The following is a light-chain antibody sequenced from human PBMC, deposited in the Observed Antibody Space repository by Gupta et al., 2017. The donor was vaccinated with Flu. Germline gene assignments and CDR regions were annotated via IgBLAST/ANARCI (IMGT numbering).Light chain of an antibody. CDR2: LGS. CDR3: MQALQTRIT. J-gene: IGKJ5*01. V-gene: IGKV2-28*01. Sequence: ISCRSSQSLLHSNGYNYLDWYLQKPGQSPQLLIYLGSNRASGVPDRFSGSGSGTDFTLKISRVEAEDVGVYYCMQALQTRITFGQGTRLEIK. CDR1: QSLLHSNGYNY.